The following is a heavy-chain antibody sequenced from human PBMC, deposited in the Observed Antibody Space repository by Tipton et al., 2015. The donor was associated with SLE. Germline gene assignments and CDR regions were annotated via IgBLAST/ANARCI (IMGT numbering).Heavy chain of an antibody. D-gene: IGHD3-16*01. CDR1: GGSFSGYY. Sequence: TLSLTCGVFGGSFSGYYWTWXXQPPGKGLEWIGEIIHTGNTNYSPSLKSRVTISVDTAKNQFSLNLSSLTAADTAVYYCTRGRPAHGGWFDPWARGTVVAVSS. CDR3: TRGRPAHGGWFDP. V-gene: IGHV4-34*01. J-gene: IGHJ5*02. CDR2: IIHTGNT.